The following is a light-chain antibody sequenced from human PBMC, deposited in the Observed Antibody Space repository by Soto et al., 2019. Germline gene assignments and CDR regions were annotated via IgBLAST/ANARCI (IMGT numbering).Light chain of an antibody. V-gene: IGKV1-5*03. CDR1: QSIRND. Sequence: DIQMTQSPSSRSASVGDRVTITCRASQSIRNDLDWYQQKPGKAPKLLIYKASTLKSGVPSRFSGSGSGTEFTLTISSLQPDDFATYYCQHYNSYSEAFGQGTKVDI. CDR3: QHYNSYSEA. CDR2: KAS. J-gene: IGKJ1*01.